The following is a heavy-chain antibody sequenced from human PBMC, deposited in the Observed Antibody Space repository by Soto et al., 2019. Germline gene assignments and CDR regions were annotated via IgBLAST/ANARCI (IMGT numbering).Heavy chain of an antibody. Sequence: PGGSLRLSCASSGFTFSSYAMHLVRQAPGKGLEWVAVISYDGSNKYYADSVKGRFTISRDNSKNTLYLQMNSLTDEDTAVYYCARDNYYDILTGYRDYGMDVWGQGTTVTVSS. V-gene: IGHV3-30-3*01. J-gene: IGHJ6*02. D-gene: IGHD3-9*01. CDR1: GFTFSSYA. CDR3: ARDNYYDILTGYRDYGMDV. CDR2: ISYDGSNK.